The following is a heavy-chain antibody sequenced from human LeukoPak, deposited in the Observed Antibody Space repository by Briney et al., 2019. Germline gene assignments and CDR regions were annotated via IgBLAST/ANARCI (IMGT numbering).Heavy chain of an antibody. V-gene: IGHV1-18*04. Sequence: ASVKVSCKASGYTFTSYGISWVRQAPGQGLEWMGWISAYNGNTNYAQKLQGRVTMTTDTSTSTAYMELRNLRSDDTAVYYCARGPYCGGDCYPGLDYWGQGTLVTVSS. CDR3: ARGPYCGGDCYPGLDY. J-gene: IGHJ4*02. D-gene: IGHD2-21*02. CDR2: ISAYNGNT. CDR1: GYTFTSYG.